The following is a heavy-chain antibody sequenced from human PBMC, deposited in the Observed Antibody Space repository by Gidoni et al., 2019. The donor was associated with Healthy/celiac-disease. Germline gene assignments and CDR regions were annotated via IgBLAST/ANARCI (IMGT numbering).Heavy chain of an antibody. D-gene: IGHD6-19*01. CDR3: ARGGGSGDY. V-gene: IGHV4-34*01. Sequence: QVQLQQWGAGLLKPSETLSITCAVYGGSFSGYYWSWIRQPPGKGLEWIGEINHSGSTNYNPSLKSRVTISVDTSKNQFSLKLSSVTAADTAVYYCARGGGSGDYWGQGTLVTVSS. J-gene: IGHJ4*02. CDR1: GGSFSGYY. CDR2: INHSGST.